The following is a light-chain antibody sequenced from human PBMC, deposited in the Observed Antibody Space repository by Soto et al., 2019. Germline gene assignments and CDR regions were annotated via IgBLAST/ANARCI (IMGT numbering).Light chain of an antibody. CDR1: QSVSSY. CDR3: HQRSHWPLT. V-gene: IGKV3-11*01. CDR2: DAS. J-gene: IGKJ1*01. Sequence: EIVLTQSPATLSLSPGERATLSCRASQSVSSYLAWYQQKPGQAPRLLIYDASNRATGIPARFSGSGSGTDFTHTISSLEPEDFAVYYCHQRSHWPLTFGQGTKVEIK.